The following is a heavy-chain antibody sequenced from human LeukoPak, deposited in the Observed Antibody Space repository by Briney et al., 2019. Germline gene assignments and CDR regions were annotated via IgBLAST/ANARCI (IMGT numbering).Heavy chain of an antibody. CDR1: GFTFSGYA. D-gene: IGHD3-22*01. Sequence: GGSLRLSCAASGFTFSGYAMSWVRQAPGKGLEWVSAISGSGGTTYYADSVKGRFTMSRDNSQNTLFLQMNSLRAEDTAVYYCAKESSYYDSSGSSGYYLEYFHHWGQGTLVTVSS. J-gene: IGHJ1*01. V-gene: IGHV3-23*01. CDR3: AKESSYYDSSGSSGYYLEYFHH. CDR2: ISGSGGTT.